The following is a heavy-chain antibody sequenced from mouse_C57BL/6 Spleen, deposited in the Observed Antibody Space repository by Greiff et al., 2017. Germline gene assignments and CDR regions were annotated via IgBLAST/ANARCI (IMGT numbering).Heavy chain of an antibody. J-gene: IGHJ2*01. CDR1: GFSLSTFGMG. CDR3: ARIRNYGSSAYYFDY. CDR2: IWWDDDK. V-gene: IGHV8-8*01. Sequence: QVTLKVPGPGLLQPSQTLSLTCSFSGFSLSTFGMGVGWIRQPSGKGLEWLAHIWWDDDKYYNQALKSRLTISKDTSKNQVFLKIANVDTADTATYYGARIRNYGSSAYYFDYWGQGTTLTVSS. D-gene: IGHD1-1*01.